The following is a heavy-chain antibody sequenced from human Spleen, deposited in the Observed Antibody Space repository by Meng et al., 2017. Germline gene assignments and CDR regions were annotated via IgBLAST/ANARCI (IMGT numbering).Heavy chain of an antibody. J-gene: IGHJ4*02. CDR1: GGSFSDYY. V-gene: IGHV4-34*09. CDR2: INHSGST. CDR3: ARGPTTMAHDFDY. Sequence: QVHLQESRPGLVNPSQTLSLTCTVSGGSFSDYYWSWIRQPPGKGLEWIGEINHSGSTNYNPSLESRATISVDTSQNNLSLKLSSVTAADSAVYYCARGPTTMAHDFDYWGQGTLVTVSS. D-gene: IGHD4-11*01.